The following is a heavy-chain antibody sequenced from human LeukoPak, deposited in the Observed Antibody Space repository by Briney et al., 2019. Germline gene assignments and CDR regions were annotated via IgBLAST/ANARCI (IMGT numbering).Heavy chain of an antibody. Sequence: GGSLRLSCAASGFAFSDYSMNWVRQAPGKGLEWVSSISSTGRYIYYADSVKGRFTISRDNAKNSLYLQMNSLRAEDTAVYYCATVYGGNPIDWGQGTLVTVSS. D-gene: IGHD4-23*01. V-gene: IGHV3-21*01. CDR1: GFAFSDYS. J-gene: IGHJ4*02. CDR3: ATVYGGNPID. CDR2: ISSTGRYI.